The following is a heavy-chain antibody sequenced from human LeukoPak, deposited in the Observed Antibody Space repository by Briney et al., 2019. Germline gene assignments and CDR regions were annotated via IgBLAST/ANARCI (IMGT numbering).Heavy chain of an antibody. J-gene: IGHJ4*02. Sequence: PSETLSLTCAVYGGSFSGYYWSWIRQPPGKGLEWIGEINHSGSTNYNPSLKSRVTISVDTSKNQFSLKLSSVTAADTAVYYCARGNPLGVYYFDYWGQGTLVTVSS. CDR1: GGSFSGYY. CDR2: INHSGST. V-gene: IGHV4-34*01. CDR3: ARGNPLGVYYFDY. D-gene: IGHD3-16*01.